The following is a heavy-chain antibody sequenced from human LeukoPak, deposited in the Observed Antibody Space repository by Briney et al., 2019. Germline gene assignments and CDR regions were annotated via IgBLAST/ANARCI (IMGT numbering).Heavy chain of an antibody. V-gene: IGHV3-23*01. CDR2: ISGSGGST. CDR3: AEQHAATGGNFDY. Sequence: GGSLRLSCAASGFTLRNYAMTWVRQAPGQGLEWVSAISGSGGSTYYADSLKGRFTISRDNSKNTLDLQMNSLRAEDTAVYYCAEQHAATGGNFDYWGQGTLVTVSS. CDR1: GFTLRNYA. D-gene: IGHD3-10*01. J-gene: IGHJ4*02.